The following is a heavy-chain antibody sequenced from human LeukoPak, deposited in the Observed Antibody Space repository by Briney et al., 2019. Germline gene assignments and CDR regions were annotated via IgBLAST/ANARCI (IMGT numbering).Heavy chain of an antibody. V-gene: IGHV4-59*01. CDR3: ARDQSSVTIHGGYCDF. J-gene: IGHJ4*02. Sequence: SETLSLTCSVPGGSISGYYWSWIRQPPGKGLEWVAYISNSGNTNYNPSLNSRVTISVDTSKNQFSLRLSSVTAADTAVYYCARDQSSVTIHGGYCDFWGQGTLVTVSS. CDR2: ISNSGNT. CDR1: GGSISGYY. D-gene: IGHD4-17*01.